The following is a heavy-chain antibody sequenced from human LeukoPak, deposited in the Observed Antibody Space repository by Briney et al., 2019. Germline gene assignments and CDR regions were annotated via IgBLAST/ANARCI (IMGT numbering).Heavy chain of an antibody. CDR3: ATDPGPPQGQLVLGY. CDR1: GYTLTELS. D-gene: IGHD6-6*01. J-gene: IGHJ4*02. Sequence: ASVKVSCKVSGYTLTELSMHWVRPAPGKGLEWMGGFDPEDGETIYAQKFQGRVTMTEDTSTDTAYMELSSLRSEDTAVYYCATDPGPPQGQLVLGYWGQGTLVTVSS. V-gene: IGHV1-24*01. CDR2: FDPEDGET.